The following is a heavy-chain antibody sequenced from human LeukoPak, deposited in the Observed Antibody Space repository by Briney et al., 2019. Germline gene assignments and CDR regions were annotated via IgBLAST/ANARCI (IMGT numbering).Heavy chain of an antibody. Sequence: GGSLRLSCAVSGFTVSTNHMSWVRQAPGRGLEWVSVIYKDGNTYYTDSAKGRVTISRDNTKNTVFLQMNSLRDENTAVYYCARDREVVTAKAQMDVWGKGTTVTVS. CDR1: GFTVSTNH. CDR3: ARDREVVTAKAQMDV. J-gene: IGHJ6*03. V-gene: IGHV3-53*01. CDR2: IYKDGNT. D-gene: IGHD2-21*02.